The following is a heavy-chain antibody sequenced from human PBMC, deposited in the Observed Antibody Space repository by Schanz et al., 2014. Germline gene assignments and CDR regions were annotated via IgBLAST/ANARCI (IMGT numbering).Heavy chain of an antibody. D-gene: IGHD3-22*01. CDR1: GFTFSTYA. J-gene: IGHJ4*02. CDR3: AKSYDTSGYSGFDY. V-gene: IGHV3-23*01. CDR2: ITTGGNT. Sequence: VQLLQSGGALAQPGGSLRLSCSASGFTFSTYAMSWARQAPGKGLECVSSITTGGNTYYSASVKGRFIGSRDNSKNTLYLQMNSLRTEDTAVYFCAKSYDTSGYSGFDYWGQGTLVTVSS.